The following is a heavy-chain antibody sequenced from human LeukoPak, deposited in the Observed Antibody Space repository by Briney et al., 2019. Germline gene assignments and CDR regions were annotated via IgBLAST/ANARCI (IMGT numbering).Heavy chain of an antibody. Sequence: SQTLSLTCTVSGGSISSYYWSWIRQPPGKGLEWIGYTYYSGSTNYNPSLKGRVPISVDTSKNQFPLKLSSVTAADTAVYYCARDGPEGYYYYGMDVWGQGTTVTVSS. CDR2: TYYSGST. V-gene: IGHV4-59*01. J-gene: IGHJ6*02. CDR3: ARDGPEGYYYYGMDV. CDR1: GGSISSYY. D-gene: IGHD7-27*01.